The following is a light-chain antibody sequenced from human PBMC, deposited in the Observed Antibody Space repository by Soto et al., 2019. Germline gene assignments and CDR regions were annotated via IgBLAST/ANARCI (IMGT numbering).Light chain of an antibody. Sequence: EIVMTQSPATLSVSPGERATLSCRASQSVGSNLVWYQKKPGQAPRLLIYGASTRATGIPARFSGSGSGTEFTLTISSLQSEDFAVYYCQQYNNWWTFGQGTRVEI. CDR3: QQYNNWWT. CDR1: QSVGSN. V-gene: IGKV3-15*01. J-gene: IGKJ1*01. CDR2: GAS.